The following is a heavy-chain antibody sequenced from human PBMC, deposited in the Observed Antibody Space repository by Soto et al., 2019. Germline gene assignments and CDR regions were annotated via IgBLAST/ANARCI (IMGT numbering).Heavy chain of an antibody. Sequence: GESLKISCRGSGYSFTSYWLGWVRQMPGRGLEWMGIIYPGDSDTRYNPSFQGRVTISADKSSDTAYLQWGSLKASDTAIYYCARQLRDAFDLWGQGTTVTVSS. CDR3: ARQLRDAFDL. J-gene: IGHJ3*01. CDR2: IYPGDSDT. CDR1: GYSFTSYW. V-gene: IGHV5-51*01.